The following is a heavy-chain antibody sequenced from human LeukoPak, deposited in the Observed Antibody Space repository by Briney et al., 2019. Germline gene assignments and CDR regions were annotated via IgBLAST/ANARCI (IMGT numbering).Heavy chain of an antibody. J-gene: IGHJ4*02. CDR2: INHSGST. D-gene: IGHD1-26*01. CDR1: GGSFSGYY. V-gene: IGHV4-34*01. Sequence: SETLCLTCAVYGGSFSGYYWSWIRQPPGKGLEWIGEINHSGSTNYNPSLKSRVTISVDTSKNRFSLKLSSVTAADTAVYYCASRLRRSSGSYYFDYWGQGTLVTVSS. CDR3: ASRLRRSSGSYYFDY.